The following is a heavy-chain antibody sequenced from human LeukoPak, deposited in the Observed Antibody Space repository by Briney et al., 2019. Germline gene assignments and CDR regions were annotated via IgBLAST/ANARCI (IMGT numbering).Heavy chain of an antibody. D-gene: IGHD6-13*01. V-gene: IGHV1-46*01. CDR2: INPSSGST. CDR3: ARTYSSSWSYCNS. Sequence: ASVKVSCKASGSTFTRYYIHWVRQAPGQGLDWMGMINPSSGSTRFAQMFQDRVTMTRDTSTSAVYMELSSLTSEDTAMYYCARTYSSSWSYCNSWGQGTLVTVSS. J-gene: IGHJ4*02. CDR1: GSTFTRYY.